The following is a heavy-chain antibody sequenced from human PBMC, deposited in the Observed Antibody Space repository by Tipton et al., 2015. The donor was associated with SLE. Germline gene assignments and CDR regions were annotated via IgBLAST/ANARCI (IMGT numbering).Heavy chain of an antibody. CDR3: VRGRDGAREGDVSH. J-gene: IGHJ4*02. CDR1: GFTFSSYA. Sequence: SLRLSCAASGFTFSSYAMHWVRQAPGKGLEWVAVISYDGSFKYYADSVKGRFTVSRDNSKNTLYLQMNSLRADDTAVHYCVRGRDGAREGDVSHWGQGTLVTGSS. V-gene: IGHV3-30*04. D-gene: IGHD3-16*01. CDR2: ISYDGSFK.